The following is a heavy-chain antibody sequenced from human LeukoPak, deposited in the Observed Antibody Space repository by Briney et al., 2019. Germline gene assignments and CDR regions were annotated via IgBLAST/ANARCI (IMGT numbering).Heavy chain of an antibody. CDR3: ASGLSTVTTLFY. J-gene: IGHJ4*02. Sequence: SVKVSCKASGGTFSSYAISWLRQAPGRGLEWMGGIIPIFGTANYAQKFQGRVTITTDESTSTAYMELSSLRSEDTAVYYCASGLSTVTTLFYWGQGTLVTVSS. D-gene: IGHD4-17*01. CDR1: GGTFSSYA. V-gene: IGHV1-69*05. CDR2: IIPIFGTA.